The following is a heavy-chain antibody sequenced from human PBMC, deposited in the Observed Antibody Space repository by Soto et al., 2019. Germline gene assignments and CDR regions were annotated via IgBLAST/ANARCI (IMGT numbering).Heavy chain of an antibody. D-gene: IGHD3-22*01. J-gene: IGHJ4*02. Sequence: QLQLQESGPGLVKPSETLSLTCTVSGGSISSSSYYWGWIRQPPGKGLEWIGSIYYSGSTYYNPSLKMRVTISVDTSKNQFPLKLSSVTAADTAVYYCARHYDSSGWTIIDYWGQGTLVTVSS. CDR1: GGSISSSSYY. CDR2: IYYSGST. CDR3: ARHYDSSGWTIIDY. V-gene: IGHV4-39*01.